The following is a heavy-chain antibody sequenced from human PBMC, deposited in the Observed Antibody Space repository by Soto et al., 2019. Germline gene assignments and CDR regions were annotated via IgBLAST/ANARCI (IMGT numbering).Heavy chain of an antibody. V-gene: IGHV3-11*06. J-gene: IGHJ4*02. CDR3: ARARLVVEGRFDY. D-gene: IGHD3-22*01. Sequence: QVQLVESGGDLVTPGGSLRLSCAASGFSFSDYYMNWIRQAPGKGLEWLSYISSTATYTNYADSVRGRFTISRDSAKNSLYLDMNGLRTEDTAVYYCARARLVVEGRFDYWGQGTLVTVSS. CDR1: GFSFSDYY. CDR2: ISSTATYT.